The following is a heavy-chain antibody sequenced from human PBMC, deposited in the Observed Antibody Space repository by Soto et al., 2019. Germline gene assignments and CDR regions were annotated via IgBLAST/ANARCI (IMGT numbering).Heavy chain of an antibody. D-gene: IGHD6-13*01. J-gene: IGHJ3*02. CDR3: ARDSSSWYDAFDI. Sequence: GGSLRLSCAASGLPFSSYSMSWVRQTPGKGLEWVSSISSSSSYIYYADSVKGRFTISRDNAKNSLYLQMNSLRAEDTAVYYCARDSSSWYDAFDIWGHGTMVTVSS. CDR1: GLPFSSYS. V-gene: IGHV3-21*01. CDR2: ISSSSSYI.